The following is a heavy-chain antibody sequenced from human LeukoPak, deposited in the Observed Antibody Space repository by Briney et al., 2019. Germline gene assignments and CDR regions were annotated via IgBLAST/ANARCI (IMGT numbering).Heavy chain of an antibody. J-gene: IGHJ4*02. CDR2: IYTSGNT. V-gene: IGHV4-4*07. D-gene: IGHD1-26*01. CDR3: ARLVGATIAGY. CDR1: GASISSYY. Sequence: SETLSLTCSVSGASISSYYWSWIRQPAGKGLEWIGRIYTSGNTNYNPSLKSRVTMSVDTSNNQFSLKLTSVTAADTAVYYCARLVGATIAGYWGQGTLVTVSS.